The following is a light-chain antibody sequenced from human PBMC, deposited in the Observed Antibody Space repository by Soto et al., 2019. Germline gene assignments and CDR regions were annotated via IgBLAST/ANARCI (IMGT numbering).Light chain of an antibody. Sequence: DIQMTQSPSSLSASVGDRITITCQANQDIDNYLNWYQQKPGKAPKLLISDASRLEAGVPSRFSGSGSGEDFTVTISSLQPEDVATYYCQQYDKVPYTFGQGTKLEIK. CDR2: DAS. J-gene: IGKJ2*01. V-gene: IGKV1-33*01. CDR3: QQYDKVPYT. CDR1: QDIDNY.